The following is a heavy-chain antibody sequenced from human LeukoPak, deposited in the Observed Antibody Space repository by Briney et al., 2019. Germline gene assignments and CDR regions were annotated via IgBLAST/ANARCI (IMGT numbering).Heavy chain of an antibody. CDR1: GFTFSTYW. Sequence: GGSLRPSCAASGFTFSTYWMSWVRQAPGKGLEWVSAISGSGGSTYYADSVKGRFTISRDNSKNTLYLKMNSLRAEDTAVYCCAKEAYYDSSGYYFSYYFDYWGQGTLVTVSS. D-gene: IGHD3-22*01. V-gene: IGHV3-23*01. J-gene: IGHJ4*02. CDR2: ISGSGGST. CDR3: AKEAYYDSSGYYFSYYFDY.